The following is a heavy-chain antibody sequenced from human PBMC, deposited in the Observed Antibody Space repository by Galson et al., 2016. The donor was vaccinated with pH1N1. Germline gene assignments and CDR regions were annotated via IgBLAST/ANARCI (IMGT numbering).Heavy chain of an antibody. CDR2: ISGSGGST. V-gene: IGHV3-23*01. D-gene: IGHD5-18*01. Sequence: SLRLSCAASGFTFSNFVMRWVRQAPGKGLEWVSTISGSGGSTYYADSVKGRFTIYRDNSKNTVYLQMNSLRADDAAVYYCAKHPYYVDTSKIDYWGQGTLVFVSS. J-gene: IGHJ4*02. CDR1: GFTFSNFV. CDR3: AKHPYYVDTSKIDY.